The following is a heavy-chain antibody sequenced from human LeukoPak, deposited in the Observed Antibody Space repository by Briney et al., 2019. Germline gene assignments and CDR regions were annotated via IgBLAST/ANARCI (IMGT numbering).Heavy chain of an antibody. J-gene: IGHJ6*03. CDR2: IKQDGSEK. CDR1: GFTFSSYW. Sequence: GGPLRLSCAASGFTFSSYWMSWVRQAPGKGLEWVANIKQDGSEKYYVDSVKGRFTISRDNAKNSLYLQMNSLRAEDTAVYYCARFHDYYYYYMDVWGKGTTVTVSS. V-gene: IGHV3-7*01. CDR3: ARFHDYYYYYMDV.